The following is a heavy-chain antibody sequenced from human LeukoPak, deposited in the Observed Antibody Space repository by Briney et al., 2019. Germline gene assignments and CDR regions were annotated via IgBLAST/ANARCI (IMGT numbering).Heavy chain of an antibody. D-gene: IGHD6-13*01. CDR3: ARGIAAEGTHYYMDV. V-gene: IGHV1-46*01. J-gene: IGHJ6*03. Sequence: ASVKVSCKASGYTFTSYYMHWVRQAPGQGLEWMGIINPSGGSTSYAQKFQGRVTMTRDMSTSTVYMELSSLRSEDTAVYYCARGIAAEGTHYYMDVWGKGTTVTVSS. CDR1: GYTFTSYY. CDR2: INPSGGST.